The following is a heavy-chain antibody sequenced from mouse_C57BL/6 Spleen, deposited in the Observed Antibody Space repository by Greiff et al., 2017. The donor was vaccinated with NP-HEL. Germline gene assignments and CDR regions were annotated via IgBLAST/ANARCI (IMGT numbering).Heavy chain of an antibody. D-gene: IGHD1-1*01. CDR1: GYTFTSYW. V-gene: IGHV1-61*01. Sequence: QVQLKQPGAELVRPGSSVKLSCKASGYTFTSYWMDWVKQRPGQGLEWIGNIYPSDSETHYNQKFKDKATLTVDKSSSTAYMQLSSLTSEDSAVYYCARNGYYYGSGYFDYWGQGTTLTVSS. CDR2: IYPSDSET. CDR3: ARNGYYYGSGYFDY. J-gene: IGHJ2*01.